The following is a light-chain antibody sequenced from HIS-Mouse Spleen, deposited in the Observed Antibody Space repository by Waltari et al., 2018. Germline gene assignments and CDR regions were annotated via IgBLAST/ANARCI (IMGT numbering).Light chain of an antibody. J-gene: IGLJ3*02. CDR1: SSDVGSYNL. CDR2: EGS. Sequence: QSALTQPASVSGSPGQSITISCTGTSSDVGSYNLVSWYQQPPGKAPKLMIYEGSKRPAGVSNRLSGSKSGNTASLTISGLQAEDEADYYCCSYAGSSTWVFGGGTKLTVL. V-gene: IGLV2-23*01. CDR3: CSYAGSSTWV.